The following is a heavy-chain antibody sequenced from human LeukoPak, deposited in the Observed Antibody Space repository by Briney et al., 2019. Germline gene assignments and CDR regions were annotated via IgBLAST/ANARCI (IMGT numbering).Heavy chain of an antibody. CDR1: GGSISSYY. CDR3: ARDPGYDFWSGYYIGWFDP. CDR2: IYYSGST. J-gene: IGHJ5*02. V-gene: IGHV4-59*01. D-gene: IGHD3-3*01. Sequence: SPSETLSLTCTVSGGSISSYYWSWTRQPPGKGLEWLGYIYYSGSTNYNPSLKSRVTISVDTSKNQFSLKLSSVTAADTAVYYCARDPGYDFWSGYYIGWFDPWGQGTLVTVSS.